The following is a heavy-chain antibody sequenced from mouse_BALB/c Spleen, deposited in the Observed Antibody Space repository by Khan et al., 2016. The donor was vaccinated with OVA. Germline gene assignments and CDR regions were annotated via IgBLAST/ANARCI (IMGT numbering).Heavy chain of an antibody. D-gene: IGHD1-1*01. J-gene: IGHJ3*01. CDR1: GFDFSRYW. CDR3: ARRGDYYGSSPAWFAY. V-gene: IGHV4-1*02. CDR2: INPDSSTI. Sequence: EVKLLESGGGLVQPGGSLKLSCAASGFDFSRYWMSWVRQAPGKGLEWIGEINPDSSTINYTPSLKDKFIISRDNAKNTLYLQMSKVRYEDTALYYCARRGDYYGSSPAWFAYWGQGTLVTVSA.